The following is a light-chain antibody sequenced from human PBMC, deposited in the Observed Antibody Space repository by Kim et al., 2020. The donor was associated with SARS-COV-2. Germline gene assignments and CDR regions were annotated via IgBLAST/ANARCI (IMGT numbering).Light chain of an antibody. Sequence: AIQMTQSPPSLSASIGDTVTITCRASQGIRNDLGWYQQKPGIAPNLLIYATSTLQSGVPSRFSGSGSGTDFTLTISSLQPEDVATYYCLQDYDYPLTFGGGTKVEIK. CDR1: QGIRND. CDR2: ATS. V-gene: IGKV1-6*01. J-gene: IGKJ4*01. CDR3: LQDYDYPLT.